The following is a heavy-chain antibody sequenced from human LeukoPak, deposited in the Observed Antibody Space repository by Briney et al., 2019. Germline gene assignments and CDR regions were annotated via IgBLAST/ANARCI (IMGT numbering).Heavy chain of an antibody. CDR3: ARHGAWYFDY. CDR2: IWFDGNNK. J-gene: IGHJ4*02. V-gene: IGHV3-33*01. D-gene: IGHD4-17*01. Sequence: GGSLRLSWAASGFIFSNYDIHWVRQAPGKGLEWVAVIWFDGNNKYYADSVKGRFTISRDNSKNTVYLQMNSLRAEDTAVYYCARHGAWYFDYWGQGILVTVSS. CDR1: GFIFSNYD.